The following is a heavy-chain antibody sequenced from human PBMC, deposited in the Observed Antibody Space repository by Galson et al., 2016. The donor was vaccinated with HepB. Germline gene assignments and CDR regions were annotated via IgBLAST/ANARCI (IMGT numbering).Heavy chain of an antibody. D-gene: IGHD3-10*01. J-gene: IGHJ4*02. Sequence: SLRLSCAASGFTLSSAYMSWVRQAPGKGLEWVGRIKSKTDGGTIDYAAPVKGRFTISRDDSTNTLYLHMNSLKTEDTAFYYCTALFYYYGFDSDYWGQGTLVTVSS. CDR3: TALFYYYGFDSDY. CDR1: GFTLSSAY. CDR2: IKSKTDGGTI. V-gene: IGHV3-15*01.